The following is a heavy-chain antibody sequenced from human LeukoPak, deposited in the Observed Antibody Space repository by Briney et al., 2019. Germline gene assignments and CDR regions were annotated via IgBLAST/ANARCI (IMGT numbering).Heavy chain of an antibody. CDR1: GGSISSYY. D-gene: IGHD3-9*01. CDR2: IYYSGST. CDR3: ARRGYDILTGYVSWFDP. Sequence: PSETLSLTCTVSGGSISSYYWSWIRQPPGKGLEWIGYIYYSGSTNYNPSLKSRVTISVDTSKNQFSLKLSSVTAADTAVYYCARRGYDILTGYVSWFDPWGQGTLVTVSS. J-gene: IGHJ5*02. V-gene: IGHV4-59*08.